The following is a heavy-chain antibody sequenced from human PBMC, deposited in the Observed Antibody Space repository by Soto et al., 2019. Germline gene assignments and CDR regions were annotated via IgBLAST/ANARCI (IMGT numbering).Heavy chain of an antibody. CDR2: ISAYNGNK. CDR3: ARGNCSGGSCYSWFYYYYYGMDV. Sequence: ASVKVSCKASGYTFTSYGISWVRQAPGQGLEWMGWISAYNGNKNYAKKLQGKVTMTTDQSTSTEYMELRRLTHEHTAVYYCARGNCSGGSCYSWFYYYYYGMDVWGQGTTGSVS. J-gene: IGHJ6*02. V-gene: IGHV1-18*01. D-gene: IGHD2-15*01. CDR1: GYTFTSYG.